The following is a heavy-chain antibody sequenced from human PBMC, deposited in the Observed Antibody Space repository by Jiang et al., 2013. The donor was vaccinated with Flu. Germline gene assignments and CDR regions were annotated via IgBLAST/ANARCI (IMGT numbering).Heavy chain of an antibody. V-gene: IGHV3-30-3*01. CDR1: GFTFSTYT. J-gene: IGHJ4*02. Sequence: QLVESGGGVVQPGRSLRLPCAASGFTFSTYTMYWVRQAPGKGLEWVALISYDGSNKYYADSVKRRFTISRDNSRNTLFLQVNSLRPEDTAVYYCARGLGIVAAGYYFDNWGQGTLVTVSS. CDR2: ISYDGSNK. CDR3: ARGLGIVAAGYYFDN. D-gene: IGHD6-13*01.